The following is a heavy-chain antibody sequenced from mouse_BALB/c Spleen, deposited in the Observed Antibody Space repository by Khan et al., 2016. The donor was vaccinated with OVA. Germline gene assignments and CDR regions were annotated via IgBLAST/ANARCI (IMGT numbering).Heavy chain of an antibody. CDR1: GYTFTSYY. V-gene: IGHV1S81*02. CDR3: TRSGWAAFAY. J-gene: IGHJ3*01. D-gene: IGHD1-1*02. CDR2: INPSNGGT. Sequence: QVHVKQSGAELVKPGASVKLSCKASGYTFTSYYIYWVKPRPGQGLEWIGGINPSNGGTYFNEKFESKATLTVDKSSSTAFMQVSSLTSEDSAVYYCTRSGWAAFAYWGQGTLVTVSA.